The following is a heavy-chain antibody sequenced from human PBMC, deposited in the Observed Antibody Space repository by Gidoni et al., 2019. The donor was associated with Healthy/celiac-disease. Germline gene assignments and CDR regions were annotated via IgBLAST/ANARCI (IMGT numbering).Heavy chain of an antibody. D-gene: IGHD1-26*01. J-gene: IGHJ4*02. CDR1: GGTFSSYA. V-gene: IGHV1-69*04. Sequence: QVQLVQSGAEVKKPGPSVKVSCKASGGTFSSYAISWVRQAPGQGLEWMGRIIPILGIANYAQKFQGRVTITADKSTSTAYMELSSLRSEDTAVYYCARGEWEMSQYYFDYWGQGTLVTVSS. CDR2: IIPILGIA. CDR3: ARGEWEMSQYYFDY.